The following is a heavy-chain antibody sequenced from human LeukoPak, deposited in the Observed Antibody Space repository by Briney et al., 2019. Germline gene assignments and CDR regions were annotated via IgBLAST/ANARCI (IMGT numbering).Heavy chain of an antibody. D-gene: IGHD2-15*01. V-gene: IGHV4-39*07. CDR1: GVSISSSSYY. CDR2: IHYSGST. Sequence: SETLSLTCTVSGVSISSSSYYWAWLRQPPGKGLEWIGSIHYSGSTYYNPSLQSRVTISIDTSKNQFSLKLRFVTAADTAVYYCARVRCSGGSCPYYYYYYYMDVWGKGTTVTVSS. J-gene: IGHJ6*03. CDR3: ARVRCSGGSCPYYYYYYYMDV.